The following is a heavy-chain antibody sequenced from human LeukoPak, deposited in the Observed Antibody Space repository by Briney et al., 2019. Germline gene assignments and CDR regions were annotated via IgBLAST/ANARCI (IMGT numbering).Heavy chain of an antibody. Sequence: PGRSLRLSCAASGFTFSSYAMHWVRQAPGKGLEWVAVISYDGSNKYYADSVKGRFTISRDNSKNTLYLQMNSLRAEDTAVYYCAKILGYCSGGSCYSRAFDIWGQGTMVTVSS. V-gene: IGHV3-30-3*02. CDR1: GFTFSSYA. J-gene: IGHJ3*02. CDR2: ISYDGSNK. CDR3: AKILGYCSGGSCYSRAFDI. D-gene: IGHD2-15*01.